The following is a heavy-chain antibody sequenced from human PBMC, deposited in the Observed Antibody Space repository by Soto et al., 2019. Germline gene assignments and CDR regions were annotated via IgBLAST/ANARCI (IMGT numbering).Heavy chain of an antibody. Sequence: PSETLSLTCTVSGGSISSSSYYWGWIRQPPGKWLERIGSIFYSGSTYYNPSLKSRVTISVDTSKNQFSLKLSSVTAADTAVYYCARHLTYCSAGSCYSDFPYYGMDVWGQGTTVTVSS. CDR2: IFYSGST. CDR1: GGSISSSSYY. V-gene: IGHV4-39*01. D-gene: IGHD2-15*01. CDR3: ARHLTYCSAGSCYSDFPYYGMDV. J-gene: IGHJ6*02.